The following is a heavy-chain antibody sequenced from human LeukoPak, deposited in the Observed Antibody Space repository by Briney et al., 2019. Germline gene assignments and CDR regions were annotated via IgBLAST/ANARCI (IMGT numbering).Heavy chain of an antibody. CDR3: ARFPARIVGATSDY. D-gene: IGHD1-26*01. CDR2: ISSSSSYV. J-gene: IGHJ4*02. Sequence: PGGSLRLSCAASGFTFSSYSMNWVRQAPGKGLEWVSSISSSSSYVYYADSVKGRFTISRDNAKNSLYLQMNSLRAEDTAVYYCARFPARIVGATSDYWGQGTLVTVSS. CDR1: GFTFSSYS. V-gene: IGHV3-21*01.